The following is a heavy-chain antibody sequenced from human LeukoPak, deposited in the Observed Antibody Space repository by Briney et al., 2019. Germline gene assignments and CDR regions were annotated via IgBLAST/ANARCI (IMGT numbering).Heavy chain of an antibody. CDR3: ARIRRRQAFDI. Sequence: SETLSLTXAVYGGSFCGYYWSWIRQTPGKGLEWIGEINHSGSTNYNPSLKSRVTISVDTSKNQFSLKLSSVTAADTAVYYCARIRRRQAFDIWGQGTMVTVSS. V-gene: IGHV4-34*01. J-gene: IGHJ3*02. CDR2: INHSGST. CDR1: GGSFCGYY.